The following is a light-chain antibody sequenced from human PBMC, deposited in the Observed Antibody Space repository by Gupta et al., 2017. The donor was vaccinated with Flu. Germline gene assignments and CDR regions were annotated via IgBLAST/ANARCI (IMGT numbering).Light chain of an antibody. CDR1: LGIRND. CDR3: PQHYRYPYI. CDR2: AAS. V-gene: IGKV1-17*01. J-gene: IGKJ2*01. Sequence: DIQMTQSPSSLSASVGDRVTITCRSSLGIRNDLGWYQQKPGKAPKRLIYAASSLQSGVPSRFSGSGSGTEFTLTISCLQPDECATYYCPQHYRYPYIFGQGTKLEIK.